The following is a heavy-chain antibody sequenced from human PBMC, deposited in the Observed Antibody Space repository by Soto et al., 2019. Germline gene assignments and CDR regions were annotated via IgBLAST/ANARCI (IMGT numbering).Heavy chain of an antibody. CDR1: GFTFSSYC. J-gene: IGHJ6*02. CDR2: ISYDGSNK. V-gene: IGHV3-30*03. D-gene: IGHD3-3*01. CDR3: ARVFGFCGMDV. Sequence: GGSLRLSCAASGFTFSSYCMHWVRQAPGKGLEWVAVISYDGSNKYYADSVKGRFTISRDNSKNTLYLQMNSLRAEDTAVYYCARVFGFCGMDVWGQGTTVTVSS.